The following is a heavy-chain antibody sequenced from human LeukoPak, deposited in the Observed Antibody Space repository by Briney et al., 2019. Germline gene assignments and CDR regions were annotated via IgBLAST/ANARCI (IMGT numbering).Heavy chain of an antibody. Sequence: SETLSLTCTVSGASISGYYWSRIRQPPGKGLEWIGFVYYSGSTNYSPSLKSRATISIYTSKNQFSLRLSSVTAADTAVYYCARHGGVSGTYFPPHHYGMDVWGKGTTVTVSS. CDR1: GASISGYY. CDR3: ARHGGVSGTYFPPHHYGMDV. CDR2: VYYSGST. D-gene: IGHD3-16*01. J-gene: IGHJ6*04. V-gene: IGHV4-59*08.